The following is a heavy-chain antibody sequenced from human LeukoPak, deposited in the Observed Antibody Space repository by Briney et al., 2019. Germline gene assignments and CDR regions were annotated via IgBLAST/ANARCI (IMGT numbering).Heavy chain of an antibody. Sequence: PSETLSLTCTVSGGSISSSSYYWGWIRQPPGKGLQWIGNIYYSGSTYYNPSLKSRVTISVDTSKNQFSLKLSSVTAADTAVYYCARTQSTDYYYYYYMDVWGKGTTVTVSS. CDR2: IYYSGST. CDR1: GGSISSSSYY. CDR3: ARTQSTDYYYYYYMDV. J-gene: IGHJ6*03. D-gene: IGHD4-11*01. V-gene: IGHV4-39*07.